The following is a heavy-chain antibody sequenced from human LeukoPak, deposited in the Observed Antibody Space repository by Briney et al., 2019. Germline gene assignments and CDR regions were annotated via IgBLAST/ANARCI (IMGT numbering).Heavy chain of an antibody. CDR3: ARDQAGSYYGGFDY. J-gene: IGHJ4*02. Sequence: GGSLRLSCAASGFTFSYYWMNWVRQAPGKGLVWVSRINSDGTSTSYADSVKGRFTISRDNAKNTLFLQMNSLRAEDTAVYYRARDQAGSYYGGFDYWGQGALVTVSS. D-gene: IGHD1-26*01. CDR2: INSDGTST. V-gene: IGHV3-74*01. CDR1: GFTFSYYW.